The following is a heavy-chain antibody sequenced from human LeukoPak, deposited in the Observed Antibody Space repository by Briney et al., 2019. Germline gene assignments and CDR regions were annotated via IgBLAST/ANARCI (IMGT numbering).Heavy chain of an antibody. J-gene: IGHJ4*02. CDR3: ARDQAAGTGFFGFDY. D-gene: IGHD6-13*01. CDR2: ISAYNGNT. V-gene: IGHV1-18*01. CDR1: GYTFTSYG. Sequence: ASVKVSCKASGYTFTSYGISWVRQAPGQGLECMGWISAYNGNTNYAQKLQGRVTMTTDTSTSTAYMELRSLRSDNTAVYYCARDQAAGTGFFGFDYWGQGTLVTVSS.